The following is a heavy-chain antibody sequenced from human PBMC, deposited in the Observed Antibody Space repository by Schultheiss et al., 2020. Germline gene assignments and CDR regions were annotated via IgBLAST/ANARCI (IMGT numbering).Heavy chain of an antibody. CDR1: GFTFSSYA. CDR3: TTDRETYYDFWSGYYKLSYYFDY. CDR2: IKSKTDGGTT. Sequence: GESLKISCAASGFTFSSYAMSWVRQAPGKGLEWVGRIKSKTDGGTTDYAAPVKGRFTISRDDSKNTLYLQMNSLKTEDTAVYYCTTDRETYYDFWSGYYKLSYYFDYWGQGTLVTVSS. V-gene: IGHV3-15*01. D-gene: IGHD3-3*01. J-gene: IGHJ4*02.